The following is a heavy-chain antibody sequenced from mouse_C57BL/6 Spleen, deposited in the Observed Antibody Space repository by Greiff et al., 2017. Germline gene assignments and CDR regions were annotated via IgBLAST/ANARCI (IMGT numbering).Heavy chain of an antibody. Sequence: QVQLQQSGAELVRPGASVKLSCKASGYTFTDYYINWVKQRPGQGLEWIARIYPGSGNTYYNEKFKGKATLTAEKSSSTAYMQLSSLTSEDSAVYFCARSGLGSPFDYWGQGTTLTVSS. CDR2: IYPGSGNT. D-gene: IGHD4-1*01. CDR1: GYTFTDYY. J-gene: IGHJ2*01. CDR3: ARSGLGSPFDY. V-gene: IGHV1-76*01.